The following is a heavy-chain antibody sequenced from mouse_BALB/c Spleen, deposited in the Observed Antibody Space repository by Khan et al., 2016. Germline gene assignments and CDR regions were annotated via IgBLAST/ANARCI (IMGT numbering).Heavy chain of an antibody. Sequence: EVELVESGGDLVKPGGSLKLSCTASGFTFSTYDMSWVRQTPDERLEWVATISGGGSYTYYPDSVKGRFTISRDNAKNTLFLQMSSLKSEDTAMYYCAGLYSGPYAMDYWGQGTSVTVSS. D-gene: IGHD2-1*01. V-gene: IGHV5-6*01. CDR3: AGLYSGPYAMDY. CDR2: ISGGGSYT. J-gene: IGHJ4*01. CDR1: GFTFSTYD.